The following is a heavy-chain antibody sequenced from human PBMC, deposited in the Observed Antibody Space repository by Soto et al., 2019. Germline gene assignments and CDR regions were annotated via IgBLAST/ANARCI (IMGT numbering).Heavy chain of an antibody. Sequence: SVKVSCKASGFTFTSSAVQWVRQARGQRLEWIGWIVVGSGNTNYAQKFQERVTITRDMSTSTAYMELSSLRSEDTAVYYCAAPGSGWYSYYYYGMDVWGQGTTVTVS. J-gene: IGHJ6*02. V-gene: IGHV1-58*01. D-gene: IGHD6-19*01. CDR2: IVVGSGNT. CDR1: GFTFTSSA. CDR3: AAPGSGWYSYYYYGMDV.